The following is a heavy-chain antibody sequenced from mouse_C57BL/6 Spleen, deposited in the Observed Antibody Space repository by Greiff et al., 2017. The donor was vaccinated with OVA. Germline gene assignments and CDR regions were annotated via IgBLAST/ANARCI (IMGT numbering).Heavy chain of an antibody. CDR1: GYTFTSYW. V-gene: IGHV1-64*01. CDR3: ARGDYFDY. CDR2: IHPNSGST. J-gene: IGHJ2*01. Sequence: VQLQQSGAELVKPGASVKLSCKASGYTFTSYWMHWVKQRPGQGLEWIGMIHPNSGSTNYNEKFKSKDTLTVDKSSSTAYMQLSSLTSEDSAVYYCARGDYFDYWGQGTTLTVSS.